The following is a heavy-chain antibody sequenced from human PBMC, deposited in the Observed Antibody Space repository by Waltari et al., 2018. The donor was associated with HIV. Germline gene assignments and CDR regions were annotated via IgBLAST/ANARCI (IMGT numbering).Heavy chain of an antibody. CDR1: GFTFSSYT. Sequence: EVQLVESGGGLVKPGGSLRLSCAASGFTFSSYTMNWVRQAPGKGLEWVSSISYSSIHIYYADSRKCRFTISRDNAKNSLYLQMNSLRAEDTAVYYCARYGGYSGPTLDYWGQGTLVTVSS. J-gene: IGHJ4*02. V-gene: IGHV3-21*01. CDR2: ISYSSIHI. D-gene: IGHD5-12*01. CDR3: ARYGGYSGPTLDY.